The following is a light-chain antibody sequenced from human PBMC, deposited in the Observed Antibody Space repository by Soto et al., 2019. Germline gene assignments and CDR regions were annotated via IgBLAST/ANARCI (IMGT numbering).Light chain of an antibody. CDR3: NSQTSSGIRV. J-gene: IGLJ1*01. Sequence: QSVLTQPASVSGSPGQSITISCTGTSSNVGGSNHVSWYQHHPGKAPKLIISEVSYRPSGVSNRFSGSKSGYTASLTISGLQAEDEADYYCNSQTSSGIRVFGTGTKLTVL. CDR1: SSNVGGSNH. CDR2: EVS. V-gene: IGLV2-14*01.